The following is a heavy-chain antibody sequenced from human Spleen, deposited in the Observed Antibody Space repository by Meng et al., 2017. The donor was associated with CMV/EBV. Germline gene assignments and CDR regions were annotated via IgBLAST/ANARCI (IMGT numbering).Heavy chain of an antibody. CDR2: IWYDGSHR. V-gene: IGHV3-33*06. J-gene: IGHJ6*02. CDR1: GFIFGDYG. CDR3: AKDQQSPFSYYFYGMDV. D-gene: IGHD1/OR15-1a*01. Sequence: GESLKISCAASGFIFGDYGMHWVRQAPGKGLEWVAIIWYDGSHRYYADSVQGRFTISRDNSKNTVHLQMNSLRAEDTAVYYCAKDQQSPFSYYFYGMDVWGQGTTVTVSS.